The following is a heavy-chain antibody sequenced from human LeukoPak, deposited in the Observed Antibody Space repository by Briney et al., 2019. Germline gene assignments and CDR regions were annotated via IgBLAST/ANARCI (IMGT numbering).Heavy chain of an antibody. CDR1: GFTLSSSE. CDR2: ISDSGKTR. J-gene: IGHJ4*02. V-gene: IGHV3-48*03. D-gene: IGHD2-2*01. CDR3: AREYCSSTSCYGFDY. Sequence: GGSLRLSYAASGFTLSSSEMNWVRQAPGKGLEWVSYISDSGKTRYNADSVKGRFTISRDNAKNSLYLQMNSLRAEDTAVYYCAREYCSSTSCYGFDYWGQGTLVTVSS.